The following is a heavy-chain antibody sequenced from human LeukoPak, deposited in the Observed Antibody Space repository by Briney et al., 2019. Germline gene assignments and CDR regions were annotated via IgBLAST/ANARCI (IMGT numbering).Heavy chain of an antibody. Sequence: GASVNVSCTASGYTFTSYGISWVRQAPGQGLEWMGWISAYNGNTNYAQKLQGRVTMTTDTSTSTAYMELRSLRSDDTAVYYCARDLTLKHYYGSGSYYSDYWGQGTLVTVSS. CDR2: ISAYNGNT. J-gene: IGHJ4*02. CDR3: ARDLTLKHYYGSGSYYSDY. D-gene: IGHD3-10*01. CDR1: GYTFTSYG. V-gene: IGHV1-18*01.